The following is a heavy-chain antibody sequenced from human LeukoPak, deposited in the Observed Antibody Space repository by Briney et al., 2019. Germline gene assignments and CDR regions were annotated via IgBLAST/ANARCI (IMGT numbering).Heavy chain of an antibody. Sequence: ASVTVSCKASVYTFTTHYIQWVRLAPGQGLEWMGIINPRGGNTNYAQKFKGRLTLNRDTTTSTVYVELRRLRSEDTGVYYCARYFFNINSEYWGQGTLVTVSS. CDR1: VYTFTTHY. J-gene: IGHJ4*02. D-gene: IGHD3-3*01. V-gene: IGHV1-46*01. CDR2: INPRGGNT. CDR3: ARYFFNINSEY.